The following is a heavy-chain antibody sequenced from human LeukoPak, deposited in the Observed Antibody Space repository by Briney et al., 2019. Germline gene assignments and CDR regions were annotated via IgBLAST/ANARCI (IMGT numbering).Heavy chain of an antibody. D-gene: IGHD2-2*01. V-gene: IGHV3-21*01. CDR1: GFTFSSYS. Sequence: GGSLRLSCAASGFTFSSYSMNWVRQAPGKGLEWVSSISSSSSYIYYADSVKGRFPISRDNAKNSPYLQMNSLRAEDTAVYYCARESGYIVVVPAAPNWFDPWGQGTLVTVSS. CDR2: ISSSSSYI. CDR3: ARESGYIVVVPAAPNWFDP. J-gene: IGHJ5*02.